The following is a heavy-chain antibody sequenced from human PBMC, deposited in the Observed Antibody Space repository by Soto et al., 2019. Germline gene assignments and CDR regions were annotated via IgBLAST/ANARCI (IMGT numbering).Heavy chain of an antibody. J-gene: IGHJ4*02. V-gene: IGHV1-69*13. CDR3: AGGYQPMLPFDF. CDR1: GNTFSSYS. CDR2: IIPLLGTT. D-gene: IGHD2-2*01. Sequence: ASVKVSCKASGNTFSSYSFTWVRQAPGKGFELLGGIIPLLGTTDYAQKFQGRVNITADESTTTVYMDLSGLTSEDTAMYYCAGGYQPMLPFDFWGQGTLVTVSS.